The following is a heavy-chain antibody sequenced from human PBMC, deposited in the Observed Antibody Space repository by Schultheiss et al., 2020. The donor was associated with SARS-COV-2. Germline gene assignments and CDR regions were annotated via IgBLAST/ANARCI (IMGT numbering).Heavy chain of an antibody. Sequence: ASVKVSCKASGYTFTSYDINWVRQATGQGLEWMGWINPNSGGTNYAQKFQGRVTMTRDTSISTAYMDLSRLTSDDTAVYYCAREVSKYCDLWGRGTLVTVSS. CDR3: AREVSKYCDL. J-gene: IGHJ2*01. CDR2: INPNSGGT. V-gene: IGHV1-2*02. CDR1: GYTFTSYD.